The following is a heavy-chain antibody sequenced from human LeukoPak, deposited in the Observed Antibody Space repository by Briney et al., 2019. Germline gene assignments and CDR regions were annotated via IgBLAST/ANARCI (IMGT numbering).Heavy chain of an antibody. CDR3: ARGQDYGDYVRGVLWFDP. D-gene: IGHD4-17*01. J-gene: IGHJ5*02. CDR1: GYSISSGYY. CDR2: MYHSGST. V-gene: IGHV4-38-2*02. Sequence: PSETLSLTCTVSGYSISSGYYWGWIRQPPGKGLEWIGSMYHSGSTYYNPSLKSRVTISEDTSKNQFSLKLSSVTAADTAVYYCARGQDYGDYVRGVLWFDPWGQGTLVTVSS.